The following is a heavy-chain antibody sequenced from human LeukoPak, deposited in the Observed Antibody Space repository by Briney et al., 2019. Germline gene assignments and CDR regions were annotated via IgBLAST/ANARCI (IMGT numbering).Heavy chain of an antibody. J-gene: IGHJ4*02. CDR2: INPNSGGT. V-gene: IGHV1-2*02. CDR3: ARAGRTGEEPDY. CDR1: GYTFTGYY. D-gene: IGHD2-8*02. Sequence: ASVTVSCKASGYTFTGYYMHWVRQAPGQGLEWMGWINPNSGGTNYAQKFQGRVTMTRDTSTSTVYMELSSLRSEDTAVYYCARAGRTGEEPDYWGQGTLVTVSS.